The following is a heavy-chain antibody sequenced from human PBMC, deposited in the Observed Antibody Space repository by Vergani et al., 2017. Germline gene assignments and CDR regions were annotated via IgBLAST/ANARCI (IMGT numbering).Heavy chain of an antibody. J-gene: IGHJ4*02. CDR3: ATSPPQYNWNYGDQFDY. CDR1: GFTFSSYA. V-gene: IGHV3-23*04. D-gene: IGHD1-7*01. Sequence: VQLVESGGGVVQPGGSLRLSCAASGFTFSSYAMSWVRQAPGKGLEWVSAISGSGGSTYYADSVKGRFTISRDNSKNTLYLQMNSLRAEDTAVYYCATSPPQYNWNYGDQFDYWGQGTLVTVSS. CDR2: ISGSGGST.